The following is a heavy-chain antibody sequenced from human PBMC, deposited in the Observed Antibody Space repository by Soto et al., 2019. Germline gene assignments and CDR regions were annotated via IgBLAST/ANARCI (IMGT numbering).Heavy chain of an antibody. V-gene: IGHV4-4*02. J-gene: IGHJ6*02. CDR2: KHHSGST. Sequence: QVHLQESGPGLVKPSGTLSLTCGVSGGSINNGYWWTWVRQPPGKGREWIGEKHHSGSTNYNLSLRSXVAISLDKSKNQFSLILSSVTAADTAVYYCAYSSGWWRLDVWGQGTTVTVSS. D-gene: IGHD6-19*01. CDR1: GGSINNGYW. CDR3: AYSSGWWRLDV.